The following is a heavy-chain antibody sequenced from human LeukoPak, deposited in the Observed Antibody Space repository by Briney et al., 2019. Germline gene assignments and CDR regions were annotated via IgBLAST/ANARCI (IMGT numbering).Heavy chain of an antibody. D-gene: IGHD3-22*01. CDR2: IYTSGST. J-gene: IGHJ4*02. V-gene: IGHV4-61*02. CDR3: ARGEGYYSPSFDY. CDR1: GGSISSGSYY. Sequence: SETLSLTCTVSGGSISSGSYYWSWIRQPAGKGLEWIGRIYTSGSTNYNPSLKSRVTISVDTSKNQFSLKLSSVTAADTAVYYCARGEGYYSPSFDYWGQGTLVTVSS.